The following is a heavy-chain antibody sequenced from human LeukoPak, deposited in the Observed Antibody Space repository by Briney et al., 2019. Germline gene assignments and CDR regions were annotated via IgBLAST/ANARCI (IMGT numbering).Heavy chain of an antibody. Sequence: GGSLRLSCAASGFTFSTYEMNWVRQAPGKGLEWVSYISSSGGTIYYADSVKGRFTISRDNAKNLLYLQMNSLRAEDTAVYYCAGGDSSGYYPIDYWGQGTLVTVSS. J-gene: IGHJ4*02. CDR3: AGGDSSGYYPIDY. CDR2: ISSSGGTI. D-gene: IGHD3-22*01. CDR1: GFTFSTYE. V-gene: IGHV3-48*03.